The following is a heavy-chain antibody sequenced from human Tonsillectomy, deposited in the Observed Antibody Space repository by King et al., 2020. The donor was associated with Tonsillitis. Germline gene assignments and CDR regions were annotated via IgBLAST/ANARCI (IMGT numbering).Heavy chain of an antibody. CDR2: IYSGGST. V-gene: IGHV3-66*01. CDR1: GFTVSSNY. J-gene: IGHJ4*02. Sequence: VQLVESGGGLVQPGGSLRLSCAASGFTVSSNYMSWVRQAPGKGLEWVSVIYSGGSTYYADSVKGRFTISRDNSKNTLYLQMNSLRAEDTAVYYCARVAKYYYDSSDNYFDYWGQGTLVTVSS. D-gene: IGHD3-22*01. CDR3: ARVAKYYYDSSDNYFDY.